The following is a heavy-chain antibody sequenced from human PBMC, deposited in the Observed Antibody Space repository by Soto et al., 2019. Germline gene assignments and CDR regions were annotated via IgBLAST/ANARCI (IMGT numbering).Heavy chain of an antibody. V-gene: IGHV4-59*08. CDR1: GGSISSYY. J-gene: IGHJ4*02. CDR3: ASRDGSCLDS. Sequence: QVQLQESGPGLVKPSETLSLTCTVSGGSISSYYWSWIRQPPGKGLEWIGYSYYSGSTNYNPALTSRLTTAVDTSKHHFSGKQTHETDADPGVYYCASRDGSCLDSGDQGTLVTVS. CDR2: SYYSGST.